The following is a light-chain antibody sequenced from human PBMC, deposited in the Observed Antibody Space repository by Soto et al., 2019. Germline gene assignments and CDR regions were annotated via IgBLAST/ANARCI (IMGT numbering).Light chain of an antibody. V-gene: IGKV1-8*01. CDR3: QPYYTYPQT. Sequence: AIRMTQSPSSFSASTGDRVTITCRASQGISSYLAWYQQKPGKAPNLLVYAASTLQYGVTSRFGGSGSGTDFTLTISGLQSEDVAHYVCQPYYTYPQTFGQGTKLEIK. CDR2: AAS. J-gene: IGKJ2*01. CDR1: QGISSY.